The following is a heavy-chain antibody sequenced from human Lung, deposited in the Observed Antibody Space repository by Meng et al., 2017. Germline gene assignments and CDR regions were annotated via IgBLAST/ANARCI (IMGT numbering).Heavy chain of an antibody. J-gene: IGHJ4*02. Sequence: GELVGSGGCLVQSGGSLGCSCAASGFTFRSYWMHWVRQAPGKGLVWVSRIRGDGGSIVYADSVKGRFTISRDNAKNTLFLQMNSLRAEDTAVYYCARESGYFEYWGQGILVTVSS. CDR3: ARESGYFEY. CDR1: GFTFRSYW. CDR2: IRGDGGSI. V-gene: IGHV3-74*03.